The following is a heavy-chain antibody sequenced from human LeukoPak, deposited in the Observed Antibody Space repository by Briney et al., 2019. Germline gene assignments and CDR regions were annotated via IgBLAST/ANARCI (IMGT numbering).Heavy chain of an antibody. CDR1: GGSISSYY. D-gene: IGHD6-19*01. CDR2: IYSSGST. J-gene: IGHJ5*02. V-gene: IGHV4-4*07. Sequence: KPSETLSLTCTVSGGSISSYYWNWIRQSAGKGLEWIGRIYSSGSTNYNPSLKSRVTMSVDTTKNQISLKLSSVTAADTAVYYCAGGPSGQGLVLKPWGQGTLVTVSS. CDR3: AGGPSGQGLVLKP.